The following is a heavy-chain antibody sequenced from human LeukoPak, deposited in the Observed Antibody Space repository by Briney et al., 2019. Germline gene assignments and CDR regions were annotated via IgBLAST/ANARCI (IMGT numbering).Heavy chain of an antibody. Sequence: GGSLRLSCAASGFTFSSYAMNWVRQVPEKGLEWVSAISGSSGNANYADSVKGRFTVSRDNSKNTLYLQMISLRAEDTALYYCAKDGAKDDRTGSLGHYFDYRGQGILVIVSS. V-gene: IGHV3-23*01. CDR2: ISGSSGNA. CDR3: AKDGAKDDRTGSLGHYFDY. CDR1: GFTFSSYA. J-gene: IGHJ4*02. D-gene: IGHD3-22*01.